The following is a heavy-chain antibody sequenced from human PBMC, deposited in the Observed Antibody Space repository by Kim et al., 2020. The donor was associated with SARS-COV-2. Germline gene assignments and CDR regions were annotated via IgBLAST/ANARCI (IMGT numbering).Heavy chain of an antibody. D-gene: IGHD2-15*01. CDR2: IKQDGSEK. V-gene: IGHV3-7*05. CDR3: AREGIVVVVATDYFDY. Sequence: GGSLRLSCAASGFTFSSYWMSWVRQAPGKGLEWVANIKQDGSEKYYVDSVKGRFTISRDNAKNSLYLQMNSLRAEDTAVYYCAREGIVVVVATDYFDYWGQGTLVTVSS. CDR1: GFTFSSYW. J-gene: IGHJ4*02.